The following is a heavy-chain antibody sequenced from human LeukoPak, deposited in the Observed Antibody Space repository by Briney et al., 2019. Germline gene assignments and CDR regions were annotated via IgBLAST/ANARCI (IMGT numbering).Heavy chain of an antibody. CDR1: GFTFSDYY. V-gene: IGHV3-11*01. Sequence: GGSLRLSCAASGFTFSDYYMSWIRQAPGKGLEWVSYISSSGSTIYYADSVKGRFTISRDNAKKSLFLQMSSLRAEDTAVYYCAKDLVTSYYDILTGLEGDYWGQGTLVTVSS. CDR3: AKDLVTSYYDILTGLEGDY. J-gene: IGHJ4*02. CDR2: ISSSGSTI. D-gene: IGHD3-9*01.